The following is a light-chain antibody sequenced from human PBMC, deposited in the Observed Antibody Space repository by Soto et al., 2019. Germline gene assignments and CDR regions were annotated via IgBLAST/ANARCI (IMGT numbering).Light chain of an antibody. J-gene: IGLJ1*01. Sequence: QSALAQPASVSGSPGQSITISCTGTSSDVGAYNSVSWYQQHPHKAPQVIIYKGTQRPSGVSNRFSGSTSGSTASLTISGLQTEDEADYYCCSYVGASIYVFGTGTKV. CDR3: CSYVGASIYV. CDR2: KGT. V-gene: IGLV2-23*01. CDR1: SSDVGAYNS.